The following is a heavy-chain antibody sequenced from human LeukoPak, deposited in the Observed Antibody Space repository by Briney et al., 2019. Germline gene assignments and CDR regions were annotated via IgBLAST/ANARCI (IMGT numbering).Heavy chain of an antibody. V-gene: IGHV4-31*03. CDR3: ARDHHYYDSSGYYDY. CDR2: IYYSGST. J-gene: IGHJ4*02. CDR1: GGSISSGGYY. Sequence: SETLSLTCTVSGGSISSGGYYWSWIRQHPGKGLEWIGYIYYSGSTYYNSSLKSRVTISVDTSKNQFPLKLSSVTAADTAVYYCARDHHYYDSSGYYDYWGQGTLVTVSS. D-gene: IGHD3-22*01.